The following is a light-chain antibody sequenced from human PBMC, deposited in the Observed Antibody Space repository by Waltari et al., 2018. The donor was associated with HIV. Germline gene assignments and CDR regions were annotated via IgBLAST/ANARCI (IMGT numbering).Light chain of an antibody. J-gene: IGKJ1*01. CDR1: QRVSSN. CDR2: GAS. V-gene: IGKV3-15*01. Sequence: EIVMTQSPATLSVSPGERATLSCRASQRVSSNLAWYQQKPGQAPRLLIYGASTRATAIPARFSGSGSGTEFTLTISSLQSEDFAVYYCQQYNNWPLTFGQGTKVEIK. CDR3: QQYNNWPLT.